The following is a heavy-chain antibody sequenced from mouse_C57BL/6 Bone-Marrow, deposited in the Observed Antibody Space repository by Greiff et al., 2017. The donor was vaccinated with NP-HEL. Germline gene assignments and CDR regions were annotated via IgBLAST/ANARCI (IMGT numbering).Heavy chain of an antibody. CDR1: GYTFTSYW. V-gene: IGHV1-61*01. CDR2: IYPSDSET. Sequence: VQLQQSGAELVRPGSSVKLSCKASGYTFTSYWMDWVKQRPGQGLEWIGNIYPSDSETHYNQKFKDKATLTVDKSSSTAYMQLSSLTSEDSAVYYCAREGYAYFDYWGQGTTLTVSS. J-gene: IGHJ2*01. CDR3: AREGYAYFDY. D-gene: IGHD2-10*02.